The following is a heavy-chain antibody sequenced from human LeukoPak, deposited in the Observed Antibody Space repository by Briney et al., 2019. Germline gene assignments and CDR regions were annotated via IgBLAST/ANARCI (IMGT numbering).Heavy chain of an antibody. V-gene: IGHV5-51*01. CDR3: ARRYYHSTEFDP. J-gene: IGHJ5*02. D-gene: IGHD2/OR15-2a*01. CDR2: IYLADSST. CDR1: GYGFSNYW. Sequence: GESLKISCKASGYGFSNYWIGWVRQLPGKGLEWVGFIYLADSSTRYSPSFQGQVTISADKSISTAYLQWSSLKASDTAMYYCARRYYHSTEFDPWGQGTLVTVSS.